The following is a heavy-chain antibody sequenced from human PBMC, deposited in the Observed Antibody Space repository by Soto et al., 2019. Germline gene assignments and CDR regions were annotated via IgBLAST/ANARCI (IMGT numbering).Heavy chain of an antibody. D-gene: IGHD1-1*01. CDR2: SSNSGTFA. Sequence: GGSLRLSCAASGFTFSDYYMSWVRQAPGRGLEWISYSSNSGTFARYATSVKGRFSISRDNANNSLYLEMNSLRVEDTAVYYCARSGDNFNVLDFWGQGTPVTVSS. V-gene: IGHV3-11*06. J-gene: IGHJ4*02. CDR3: ARSGDNFNVLDF. CDR1: GFTFSDYY.